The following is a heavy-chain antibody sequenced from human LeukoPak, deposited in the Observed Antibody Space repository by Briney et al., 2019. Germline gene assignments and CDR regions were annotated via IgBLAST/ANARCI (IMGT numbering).Heavy chain of an antibody. D-gene: IGHD1-26*01. J-gene: IGHJ4*02. V-gene: IGHV3-30*18. CDR3: AKGGSYYEIPFDY. CDR2: ISYDGSNK. Sequence: GRSLRLSCAASGFTFGSYGMHWVRQAPGKGLEWVAVISYDGSNKYYADSVKGRFTISRDNSKNTLYLQMNSLRAEDTAVYYCAKGGSYYEIPFDYWGLGTLVTVSS. CDR1: GFTFGSYG.